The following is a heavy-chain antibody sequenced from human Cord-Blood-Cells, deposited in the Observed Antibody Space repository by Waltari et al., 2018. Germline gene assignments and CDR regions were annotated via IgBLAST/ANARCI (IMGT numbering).Heavy chain of an antibody. CDR3: ATGYSSGWYDY. V-gene: IGHV1-24*01. CDR2: VDPEDGET. Sequence: QVQLVQSGAEVKKPGASVKVSCKVSGYTLTELSMHWVREAPGQELEGMGGVDPEDGETIYVQKSQGRVTMNVDTSTDTAYMELSRLRYEDTAVYYCATGYSSGWYDYWGQGTLVTVSS. CDR1: GYTLTELS. J-gene: IGHJ4*02. D-gene: IGHD6-19*01.